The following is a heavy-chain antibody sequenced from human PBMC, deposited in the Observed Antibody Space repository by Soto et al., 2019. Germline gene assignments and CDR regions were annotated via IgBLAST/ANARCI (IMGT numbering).Heavy chain of an antibody. CDR3: ARGPGIAVAGTHQEPFDY. Sequence: PSETLSLTCAVYGGSFSGYYWSWIRQPPGKGLEWIGEINHSGSTNYNPSLKSRVTISVDTSKNQFSLKLSSVTAADTAVYYCARGPGIAVAGTHQEPFDYWGQGTLVTVSS. V-gene: IGHV4-34*01. D-gene: IGHD6-19*01. CDR1: GGSFSGYY. J-gene: IGHJ4*02. CDR2: INHSGST.